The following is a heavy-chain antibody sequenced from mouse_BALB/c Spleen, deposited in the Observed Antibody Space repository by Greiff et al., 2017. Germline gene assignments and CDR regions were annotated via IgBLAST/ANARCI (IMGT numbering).Heavy chain of an antibody. Sequence: DVKLVESGAELVKPGASVKLSCTASGFNIKDTYMHWVKQRPEQGLEWIGRIDPANGNTKYDPKFQGKATITADTSSNTAYLQLSSLTSEDTAVYYCARWGWLLPRGAMDYWGQGTSVTVSS. CDR3: ARWGWLLPRGAMDY. J-gene: IGHJ4*01. CDR1: GFNIKDTY. CDR2: IDPANGNT. D-gene: IGHD2-3*01. V-gene: IGHV14-3*02.